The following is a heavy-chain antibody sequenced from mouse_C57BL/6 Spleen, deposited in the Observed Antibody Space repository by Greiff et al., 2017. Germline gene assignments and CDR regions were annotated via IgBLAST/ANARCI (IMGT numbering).Heavy chain of an antibody. D-gene: IGHD2-4*01. CDR3: AREGKDYDYFDY. Sequence: EVQVVESEGGLVQPGSSMKLSCTASGFTFSDYYMAWVRQVPEKGLEWVANINYDGSSTYYLDSLKSRFIISRDNAKNILYLQMSSLKSEDTATYYCAREGKDYDYFDYWGQGTTLTVSS. V-gene: IGHV5-16*01. J-gene: IGHJ2*01. CDR2: INYDGSST. CDR1: GFTFSDYY.